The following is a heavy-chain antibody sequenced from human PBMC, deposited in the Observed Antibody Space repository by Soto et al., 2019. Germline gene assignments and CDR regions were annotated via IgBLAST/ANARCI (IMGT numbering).Heavy chain of an antibody. Sequence: EVQLLESGGGLVQPGGSLRLSCAASGFTFSSYAMSWVRQAPGKGLEWVSAISGSGGSTYYADSVKGRFTISRDNSKNTLYLQMNSLRAEDTAVYYCARTGVVTMGYYYYGMDVWGQGTTVTVSS. CDR2: ISGSGGST. J-gene: IGHJ6*02. D-gene: IGHD3-3*01. CDR1: GFTFSSYA. V-gene: IGHV3-23*01. CDR3: ARTGVVTMGYYYYGMDV.